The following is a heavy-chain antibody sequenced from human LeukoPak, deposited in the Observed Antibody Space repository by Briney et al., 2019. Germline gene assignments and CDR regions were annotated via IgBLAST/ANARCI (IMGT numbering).Heavy chain of an antibody. J-gene: IGHJ4*02. CDR2: ISGSGEDT. D-gene: IGHD2-15*01. Sequence: GGSLRLSCVASGFSFSIYTMTWFRQAPGKGLEWVSSISGSGEDTHFADSVKGRFTVSRDNSRSTLFLQMDSLRVEDTAVYHCAKAKGGLWGQGTLVTVSS. V-gene: IGHV3-23*01. CDR3: AKAKGGL. CDR1: GFSFSIYT.